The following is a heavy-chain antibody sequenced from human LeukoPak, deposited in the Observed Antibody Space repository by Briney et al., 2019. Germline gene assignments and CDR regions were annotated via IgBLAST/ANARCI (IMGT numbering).Heavy chain of an antibody. CDR1: GFTFDDYA. CDR3: AILGPVVVVPAAIGF. D-gene: IGHD2-2*02. Sequence: PGRSLRHSCAASGFTFDDYAMHWVRQAPGKGLEWVSGISWNSGSIGYADSVKGRFTISRDNAKNSLYLQMNSLRAEDTALYYCAILGPVVVVPAAIGFWGQGTTVTVSS. CDR2: ISWNSGSI. J-gene: IGHJ6*02. V-gene: IGHV3-9*01.